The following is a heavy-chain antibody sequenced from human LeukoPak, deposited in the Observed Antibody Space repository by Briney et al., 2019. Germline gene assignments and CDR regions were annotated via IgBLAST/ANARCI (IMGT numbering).Heavy chain of an antibody. D-gene: IGHD3-22*01. V-gene: IGHV1-2*02. CDR2: INPNSGGT. CDR1: GYTFTGYY. Sequence: ASVKVSCNASGYTFTGYYMHWVRQAPGQGLEWMGWINPNSGGTNYAQKFQGRVTMTRDTSISTAYMELSRLRSDDTAVYYCARTQKRLRGYYDSSGYHDYWGQGTLVTVSS. J-gene: IGHJ4*02. CDR3: ARTQKRLRGYYDSSGYHDY.